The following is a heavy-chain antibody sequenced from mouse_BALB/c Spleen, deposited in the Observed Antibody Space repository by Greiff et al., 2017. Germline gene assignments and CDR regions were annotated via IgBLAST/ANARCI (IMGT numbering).Heavy chain of an antibody. Sequence: EVKLLESGAGLVKPGGSLKLSCAASGFTFSSYAMSWVRQTPEKRLEWVASISSGGSTYYPDRVKGRFTISRDNARNSLNLQMSSLRSENTAMYYCARGRYDDGGYYFDYWGQGTTLTVSS. D-gene: IGHD2-14*01. CDR3: ARGRYDDGGYYFDY. CDR1: GFTFSSYA. J-gene: IGHJ2*01. V-gene: IGHV5-6-5*01. CDR2: ISSGGST.